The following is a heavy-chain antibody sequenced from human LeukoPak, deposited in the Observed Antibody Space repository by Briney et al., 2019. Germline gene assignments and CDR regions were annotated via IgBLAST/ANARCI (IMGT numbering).Heavy chain of an antibody. CDR2: IRSKANSYAT. Sequence: PGGSLRLSCAASGFNFSGSAMHGVRQAAGKGLEGVGRIRSKANSYATAYAASVKGRFTISRDDSKTTAYLQMNSLKTEDTAVYYCTRRGSSGSPLDYWGQGTLVTVSS. CDR3: TRRGSSGSPLDY. D-gene: IGHD3-22*01. J-gene: IGHJ4*02. CDR1: GFNFSGSA. V-gene: IGHV3-73*01.